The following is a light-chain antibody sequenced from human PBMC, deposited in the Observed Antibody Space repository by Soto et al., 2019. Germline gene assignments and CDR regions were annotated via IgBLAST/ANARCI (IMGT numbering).Light chain of an antibody. V-gene: IGKV3-15*01. CDR3: QQYNNWPPIT. Sequence: EILMTQSPSTLSLSAGERVTLSCRASQSVSSKLAWYQQKPGQAPRLLIYGASTRATGIPARFSGSGSGTDLTLTISSLQSEDFAVYYCQQYNNWPPITFGQGTRLEIK. CDR2: GAS. CDR1: QSVSSK. J-gene: IGKJ5*01.